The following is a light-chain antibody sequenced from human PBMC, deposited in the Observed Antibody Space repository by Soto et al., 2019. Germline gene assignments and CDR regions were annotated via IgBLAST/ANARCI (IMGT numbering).Light chain of an antibody. J-gene: IGLJ3*02. Sequence: QSALTQPASVSGSPGQSITISCTGTSSDIGAYDYVSWYQQHPGKAPKLMIYKVTSRPSGVSIRFSGSKSGSAASLTISGLQAEDEADYYCSSYSGISHWVFGGGTKLTV. V-gene: IGLV2-14*01. CDR2: KVT. CDR3: SSYSGISHWV. CDR1: SSDIGAYDY.